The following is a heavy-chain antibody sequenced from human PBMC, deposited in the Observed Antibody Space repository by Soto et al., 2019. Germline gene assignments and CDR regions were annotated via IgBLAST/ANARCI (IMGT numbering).Heavy chain of an antibody. V-gene: IGHV2-5*01. J-gene: IGHJ5*02. CDR2: ISWSDDR. CDR1: GFSPSTRGVG. D-gene: IGHD3-10*01. CDR3: THSQSMYPLTMVGYNWFDP. Sequence: SGPTLVNPTQTLTLTCTFSGFSPSTRGVGVGWIRQPPGKALEWLALISWSDDRRYSPSLKSRLTITKDTSKNQVVLTMTNMDPVDTATYYCTHSQSMYPLTMVGYNWFDPWGQRTLGIVSS.